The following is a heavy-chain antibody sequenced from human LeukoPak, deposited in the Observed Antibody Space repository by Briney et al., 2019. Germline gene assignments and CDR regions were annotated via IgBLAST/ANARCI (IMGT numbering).Heavy chain of an antibody. CDR1: GFTFSSYS. CDR3: ARVFPPRPLDY. D-gene: IGHD3-3*01. V-gene: IGHV3-21*01. J-gene: IGHJ4*02. Sequence: GGSLRLSCAASGFTFSSYSMNWVRQAPGKGLEWVSSNSSSSSYIYYADSVKGRFTISRDNAKNSLYLQMNSLRAEDTAAYYCARVFPPRPLDYWGQGTLVTVSS. CDR2: NSSSSSYI.